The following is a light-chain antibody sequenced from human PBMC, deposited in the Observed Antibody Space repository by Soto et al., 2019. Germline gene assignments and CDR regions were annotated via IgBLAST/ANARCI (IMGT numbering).Light chain of an antibody. V-gene: IGKV3-20*01. CDR2: AAS. CDR3: QQYGTSGT. CDR1: QSVSNNY. J-gene: IGKJ1*01. Sequence: DIVLTQSPGTLSLSPGERATLSCRASQSVSNNYLAWYQQKPGQAPRLLIYAASNRATGIPDRFSGSGSGTDFTLTISRLEAEDFAVYYCQQYGTSGTFGQGTKVDIK.